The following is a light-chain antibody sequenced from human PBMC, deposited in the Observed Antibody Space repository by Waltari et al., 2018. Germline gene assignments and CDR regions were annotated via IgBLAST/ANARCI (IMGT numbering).Light chain of an antibody. CDR1: SSNIGANYD. CDR3: HSYDNSLSGSV. V-gene: IGLV1-40*01. CDR2: GNT. J-gene: IGLJ3*02. Sequence: QSVLTQPPSVSGAPGQRVTISCTGSSSNIGANYDVPWYQKLPGTAPKPLIYGNTNRPSGVPDRFSGSKSGTSASLAITGLQAEDEADYYCHSYDNSLSGSVFGGGTTLTVL.